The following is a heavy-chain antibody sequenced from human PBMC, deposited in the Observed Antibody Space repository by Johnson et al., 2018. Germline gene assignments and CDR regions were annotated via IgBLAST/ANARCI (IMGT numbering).Heavy chain of an antibody. D-gene: IGHD2-15*01. J-gene: IGHJ4*02. Sequence: QVQLVQSGGGVVQPGRSLRLSCAASEFTFSHYGMHWVRQAPGEGLEWVAVIYYDGSNKYYADSVKGRFTISRDNSKNTLYLQMNSLRAEDTGVYYCARQRYCSGCTCYCFDYWGQGTLVTVSS. CDR2: IYYDGSNK. CDR3: ARQRYCSGCTCYCFDY. V-gene: IGHV3-33*01. CDR1: EFTFSHYG.